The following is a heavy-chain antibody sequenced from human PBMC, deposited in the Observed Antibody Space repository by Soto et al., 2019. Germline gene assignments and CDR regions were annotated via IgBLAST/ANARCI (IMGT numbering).Heavy chain of an antibody. D-gene: IGHD3-22*01. V-gene: IGHV4-39*01. CDR1: CGSIISGMYY. Sequence: SETLSLTCTDSCGSIISGMYYWDLSRQPPGKGLEWIGNVYYSGSTNYNPSLESRVTISVDTSKNQFSLKLSSVTAADTAVYYCARQTDSYYTFDAFDIWGQGTMVS. J-gene: IGHJ3*02. CDR2: VYYSGST. CDR3: ARQTDSYYTFDAFDI.